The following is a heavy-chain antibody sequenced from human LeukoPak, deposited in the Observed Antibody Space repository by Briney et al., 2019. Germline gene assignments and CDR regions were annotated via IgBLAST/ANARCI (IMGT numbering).Heavy chain of an antibody. D-gene: IGHD5-12*01. V-gene: IGHV3-21*01. J-gene: IGHJ4*02. Sequence: GGSLRLSCAASGFTFSRYSMNWVRQAPGKGLEWVSSISTTSRYIYYADSVQGRFTVTRDNAKNSLSLQMNSLRADDTAVYFCARGNSDYDHDYWGQGTLVTVSS. CDR1: GFTFSRYS. CDR3: ARGNSDYDHDY. CDR2: ISTTSRYI.